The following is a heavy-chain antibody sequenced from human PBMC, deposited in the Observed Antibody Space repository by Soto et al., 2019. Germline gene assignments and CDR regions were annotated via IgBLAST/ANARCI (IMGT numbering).Heavy chain of an antibody. CDR1: GYTFTSYD. CDR2: MNPNSGNT. CDR3: ARSDGSGYDAAH. D-gene: IGHD5-12*01. V-gene: IGHV1-8*01. J-gene: IGHJ4*02. Sequence: AASVKVSCKASGYTFTSYDINWVRQATGQGLEWMGWMNPNSGNTGYAQKFQGRVTMTRNTSISTAYMELSSLRSEDTAVYYCARSDGSGYDAAHWGQGTLVTVSS.